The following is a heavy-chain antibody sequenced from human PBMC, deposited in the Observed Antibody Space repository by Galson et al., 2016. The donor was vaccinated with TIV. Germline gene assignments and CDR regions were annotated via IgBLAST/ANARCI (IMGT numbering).Heavy chain of an antibody. Sequence: SETLSLTCTVSGGSFIGDYWSWIRQPPGKGLEWIGFVYSSGSTMYNPSLESRVTISIDTSKYHFSLTLTSVTAADTAVYYCARLGRCGDICFSPDYWGQGTLVTVSS. D-gene: IGHD2-21*01. J-gene: IGHJ4*02. CDR3: ARLGRCGDICFSPDY. CDR1: GGSFIGDY. V-gene: IGHV4-59*08. CDR2: VYSSGST.